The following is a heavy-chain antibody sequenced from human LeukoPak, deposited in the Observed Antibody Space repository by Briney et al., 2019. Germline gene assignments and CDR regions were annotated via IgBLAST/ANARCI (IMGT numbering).Heavy chain of an antibody. CDR2: VSDSGSNT. J-gene: IGHJ4*02. Sequence: GGSLRLSCAASGFTFSSYAMSWVRQAPGKGLEWVSSVSDSGSNTYYAASVRGRFTISRDNSKNTLYLQMNSLKAEDTAVYYCAKNPDYDVLTGTSFDCWGQGALVTVSS. D-gene: IGHD3-9*01. CDR1: GFTFSSYA. CDR3: AKNPDYDVLTGTSFDC. V-gene: IGHV3-23*01.